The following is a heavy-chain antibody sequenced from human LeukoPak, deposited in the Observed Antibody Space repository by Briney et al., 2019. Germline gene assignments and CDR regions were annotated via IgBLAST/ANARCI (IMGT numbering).Heavy chain of an antibody. CDR3: ARETGGDSPDAFDI. Sequence: ASVKVSCKASGYTFTCYYMHWVRQAPGQGLEWMGWINPNSGGTNYAQKFQGWVTMTRDTSISTAYMELSRLRSDDTAVYYCARETGGDSPDAFDIWGQGTMVTVSS. J-gene: IGHJ3*02. V-gene: IGHV1-2*04. D-gene: IGHD2-21*02. CDR1: GYTFTCYY. CDR2: INPNSGGT.